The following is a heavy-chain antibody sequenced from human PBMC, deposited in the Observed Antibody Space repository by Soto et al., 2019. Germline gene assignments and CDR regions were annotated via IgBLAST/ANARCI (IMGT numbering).Heavy chain of an antibody. CDR2: VSGDGGTT. D-gene: IGHD6-19*01. V-gene: IGHV3-23*01. CDR1: GFTFSGYA. J-gene: IGHJ6*02. Sequence: QAGGSLRLSCAASGFTFSGYAMTGVRQAPGKGLEWVSAVSGDGGTTYYADSVKGRFTISRDNSKNTLYLQMSSLRAEDTAVYFCANPASSSGVAYTMDVWGQGTTVTVSS. CDR3: ANPASSSGVAYTMDV.